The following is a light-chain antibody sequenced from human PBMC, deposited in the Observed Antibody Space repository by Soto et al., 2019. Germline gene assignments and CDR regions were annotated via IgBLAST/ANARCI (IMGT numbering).Light chain of an antibody. CDR3: QQYYSTPFT. Sequence: DIQMTQSPSSLSASVGDRVTITCRASQSISRNLNWYQQKPGKAPKLLIYAASSVQSGVPSRFSGSGSGTEFTLTISGLQAEDVAVYYCQQYYSTPFTFGPGTRLDIK. CDR2: AAS. J-gene: IGKJ3*01. CDR1: QSISRN. V-gene: IGKV1-39*01.